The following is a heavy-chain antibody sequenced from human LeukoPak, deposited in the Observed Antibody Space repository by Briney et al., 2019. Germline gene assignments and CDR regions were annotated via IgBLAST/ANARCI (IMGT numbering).Heavy chain of an antibody. CDR1: GVNLSGSA. J-gene: IGHJ4*02. Sequence: PGGSLKLSCSASGVNLSGSAMNWVRQASGKGPEGIGHNKNKADSYATAYAASVKGRFTISRDDAESTAYLQMNSLKSEDTAIYYCARTYCGGDCFSLDWGQGTLVTVSS. CDR2: NKNKADSYAT. V-gene: IGHV3-73*01. CDR3: ARTYCGGDCFSLD. D-gene: IGHD2-21*02.